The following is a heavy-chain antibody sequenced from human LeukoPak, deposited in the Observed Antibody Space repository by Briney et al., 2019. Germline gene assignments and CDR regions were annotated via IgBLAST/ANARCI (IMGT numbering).Heavy chain of an antibody. D-gene: IGHD2-15*01. CDR1: GFTFSSYG. V-gene: IGHV3-30*02. CDR3: AKLVVVVAPTGNWFDP. J-gene: IGHJ5*02. CDR2: IRYDGSNK. Sequence: PGGSLRLSCAASGFTFSSYGMHWVRQAPGKGLEWVAFIRYDGSNKYYADSVKGRFTISRDNSKNTLYLQMNSLRAEDTAVYYCAKLVVVVAPTGNWFDPWGQGTLVTVSS.